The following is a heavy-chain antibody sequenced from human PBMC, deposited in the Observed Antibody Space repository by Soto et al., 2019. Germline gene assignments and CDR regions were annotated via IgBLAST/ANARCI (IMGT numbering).Heavy chain of an antibody. V-gene: IGHV3-7*03. Sequence: PGGSLRLSCAASGFTFSNYWMSWARQAPGKGLEWVANIDQFGSEEYYVDSVKGRFTISRDNAKNSVYLQMNSLRAEDTAVYYCARKRFLDRSVFDYWGQGTLVTVSS. CDR3: ARKRFLDRSVFDY. J-gene: IGHJ4*02. CDR2: IDQFGSEE. CDR1: GFTFSNYW. D-gene: IGHD2-21*01.